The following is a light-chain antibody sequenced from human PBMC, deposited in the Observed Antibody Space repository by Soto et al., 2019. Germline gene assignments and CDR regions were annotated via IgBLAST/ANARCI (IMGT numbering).Light chain of an antibody. J-gene: IGKJ1*01. CDR3: QQYHIYST. CDR2: KAS. Sequence: DIQMTQSPSTLSESVLDRVTITCRASQTINNWLAWFQQKPGKAPKLLISKASTLESGVPSRFSGSGSGTEFTLTTSSLQPDDFATYYCQQYHIYSTFGQGT. V-gene: IGKV1-5*03. CDR1: QTINNW.